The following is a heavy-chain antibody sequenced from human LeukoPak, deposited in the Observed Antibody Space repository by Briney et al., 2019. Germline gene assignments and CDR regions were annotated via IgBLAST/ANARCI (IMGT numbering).Heavy chain of an antibody. V-gene: IGHV3-73*01. D-gene: IGHD1-14*01. Sequence: GGSLKLSCAASGFTFSGSAMHWVRQASGKGLEWVGRIRSKANSYATAYAASVKGRFTISRDDSKNTAYLQMNSLKTEDTAVYYCTRRGSYYGMDVWGQGTTSPSP. CDR1: GFTFSGSA. CDR2: IRSKANSYAT. CDR3: TRRGSYYGMDV. J-gene: IGHJ6*02.